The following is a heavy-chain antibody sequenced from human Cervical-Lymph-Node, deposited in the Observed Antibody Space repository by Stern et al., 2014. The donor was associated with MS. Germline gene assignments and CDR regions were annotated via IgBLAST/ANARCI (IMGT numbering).Heavy chain of an antibody. CDR3: ARHYGYYFDF. CDR2: IYPDDSDT. V-gene: IGHV5-51*01. D-gene: IGHD4-17*01. J-gene: IGHJ4*02. Sequence: VQLVESGVEVKKPGESLKISCKVSENIFSNFWIGWLRQMPGKGLEYVGIIYPDDSDTKYSPSFEGQVTISADKSINPACLRWSSLKASDTAIYYCARHYGYYFDFWGQGTLVTVSS. CDR1: ENIFSNFW.